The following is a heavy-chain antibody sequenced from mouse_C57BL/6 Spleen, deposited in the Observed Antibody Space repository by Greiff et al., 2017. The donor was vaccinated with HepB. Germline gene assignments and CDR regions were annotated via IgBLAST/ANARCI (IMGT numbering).Heavy chain of an antibody. V-gene: IGHV5-17*01. Sequence: DVMLVESGGGLVKPGGSLKLSCAASGFTFSDYGMHWVRQAPEKGLEWVAYISSGSSTIYYADTVKGRFTISRDNAKNTLFLQMTSLRSEDTAMYYCARMITTGRYAMDYWGQGTSVTVSS. CDR1: GFTFSDYG. J-gene: IGHJ4*01. D-gene: IGHD2-4*01. CDR3: ARMITTGRYAMDY. CDR2: ISSGSSTI.